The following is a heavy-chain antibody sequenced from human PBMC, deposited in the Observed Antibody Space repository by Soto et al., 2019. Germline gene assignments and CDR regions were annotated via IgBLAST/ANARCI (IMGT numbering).Heavy chain of an antibody. Sequence: VASVKVSCKASGYTFSTYYMHWVRQAPGQGYEWMGIINPSGGSTTYAQKFQGRVTMTRDTSTTTVYMELSSLKSEDTAVYNRAPYDSNGYYLDNWG. V-gene: IGHV1-46*01. CDR3: APYDSNGYYLDN. CDR2: INPSGGST. D-gene: IGHD1-1*01. CDR1: GYTFSTYY. J-gene: IGHJ4*01.